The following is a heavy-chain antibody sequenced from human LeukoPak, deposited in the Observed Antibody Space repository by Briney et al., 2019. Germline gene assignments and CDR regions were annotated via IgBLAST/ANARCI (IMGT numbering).Heavy chain of an antibody. Sequence: GGSLRLSCAASGFTVSSNYMSWVRQAPGKGLEWVSVIYSGGSTYYADSVKGRFTISRDNSKNTLYLQMNSLRAEDTAVYYCARYNYYYYMDVWGKGTTDTISS. CDR1: GFTVSSNY. D-gene: IGHD1-14*01. CDR3: ARYNYYYYMDV. V-gene: IGHV3-53*01. J-gene: IGHJ6*03. CDR2: IYSGGST.